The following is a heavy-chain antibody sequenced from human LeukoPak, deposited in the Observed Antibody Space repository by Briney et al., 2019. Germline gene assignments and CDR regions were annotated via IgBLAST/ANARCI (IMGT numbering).Heavy chain of an antibody. V-gene: IGHV4-39*01. Sequence: SETLSLTCNVSGGSISSNTYFWGWIRRPPGRGLEWIGSIRYSGSTYYNPSLKSRVTISVDTSKNQFSLNLSSLTAADTAVYYCATSDTVSTYNWFDPWGQGTLVTVS. CDR2: IRYSGST. D-gene: IGHD5/OR15-5a*01. CDR1: GGSISSNTYF. CDR3: ATSDTVSTYNWFDP. J-gene: IGHJ5*02.